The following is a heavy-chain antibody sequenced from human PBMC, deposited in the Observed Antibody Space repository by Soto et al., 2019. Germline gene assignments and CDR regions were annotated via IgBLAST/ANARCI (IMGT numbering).Heavy chain of an antibody. CDR2: ISVYNGNT. Sequence: QVQLVQSGPEVKKPGASVKVSCKASGYSFTTYGISWVRQAPGQGLEWMGWISVYNGNTKYAQKLQGRVTMTTDTXTSTAYMELRSLRSDDTAVYYCARPAAVTVYYFDYWGQGTLVTVSS. CDR1: GYSFTTYG. D-gene: IGHD4-17*01. V-gene: IGHV1-18*01. J-gene: IGHJ4*02. CDR3: ARPAAVTVYYFDY.